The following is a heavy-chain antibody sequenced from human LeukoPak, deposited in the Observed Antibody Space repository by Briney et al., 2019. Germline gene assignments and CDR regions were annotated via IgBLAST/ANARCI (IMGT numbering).Heavy chain of an antibody. V-gene: IGHV1-2*02. J-gene: IGHJ3*01. CDR1: GYTFTDYY. D-gene: IGHD3-10*01. CDR2: IDPNSGGT. CDR3: ARDFGIITMVPR. Sequence: ASVKVSCKASGYTFTDYYIHWVRQAPGQGLEWMGWIDPNSGGTNYAQKFQGRVTMTRDTSISSAYMDLSRLRYDDTAVYYCARDFGIITMVPRWGQGTMVTVSS.